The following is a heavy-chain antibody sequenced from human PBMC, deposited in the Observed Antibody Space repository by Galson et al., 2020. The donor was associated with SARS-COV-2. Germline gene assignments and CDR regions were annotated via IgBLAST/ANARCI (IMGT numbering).Heavy chain of an antibody. J-gene: IGHJ4*02. CDR1: GFTFSSYA. CDR2: ISYDGSNK. D-gene: IGHD6-13*01. Sequence: LSLTCAASGFTFSSYAMHWVRQAPGKGLEWVAVISYDGSNKYYADSVKGRFTISRDNSKNTLYLQMNSLRAEDTAVYYCAREPIAAAGYYFDYWGQGTLVTVSS. CDR3: AREPIAAAGYYFDY. V-gene: IGHV3-30*01.